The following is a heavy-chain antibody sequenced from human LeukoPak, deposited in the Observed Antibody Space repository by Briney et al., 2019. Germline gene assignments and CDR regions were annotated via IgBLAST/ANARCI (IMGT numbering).Heavy chain of an antibody. CDR2: ISGSGGST. Sequence: GGSLRLSCAASGFTFSSCSMSWVRQAPGKGLEWVSAISGSGGSTYYADSVKGRFTISRDNSKNTLYLQMNSLRAEDTAVYYCAKALRRYCSSTSCYRPDYWGQGTLVTVSS. V-gene: IGHV3-23*01. CDR1: GFTFSSCS. J-gene: IGHJ4*02. CDR3: AKALRRYCSSTSCYRPDY. D-gene: IGHD2-2*01.